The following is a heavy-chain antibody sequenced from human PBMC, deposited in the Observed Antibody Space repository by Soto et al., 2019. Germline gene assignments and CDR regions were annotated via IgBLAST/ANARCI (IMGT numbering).Heavy chain of an antibody. D-gene: IGHD6-19*01. CDR1: GFTFSSYA. Sequence: GGSLRLSCAASGFTFSSYAMSWVRQAPGKGLEWVSAISGSGGSTYYADSVKGRFTISRDNSKNTLYLQMNSLRAEDTAVYYCAKGGLLAGDVHDAFDIWGQWTMVTVSS. CDR2: ISGSGGST. V-gene: IGHV3-23*01. J-gene: IGHJ3*02. CDR3: AKGGLLAGDVHDAFDI.